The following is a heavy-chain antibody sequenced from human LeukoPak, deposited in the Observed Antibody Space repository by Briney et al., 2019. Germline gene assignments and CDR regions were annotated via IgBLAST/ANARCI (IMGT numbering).Heavy chain of an antibody. Sequence: PSETLSLTCAVYGGSFSGYYWSWIRQPPGKGLEWIGEINHSGSTNYNPSLKSRVTMSVDTSKNQFSLKLSSVTAADTAVYYCARWYYDFWSGYDYWGQGTLVTVSS. V-gene: IGHV4-34*01. CDR2: INHSGST. J-gene: IGHJ4*02. D-gene: IGHD3-3*01. CDR1: GGSFSGYY. CDR3: ARWYYDFWSGYDY.